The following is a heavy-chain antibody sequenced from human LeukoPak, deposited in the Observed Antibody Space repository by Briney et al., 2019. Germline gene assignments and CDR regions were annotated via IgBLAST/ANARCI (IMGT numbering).Heavy chain of an antibody. CDR2: IIPIFGTA. V-gene: IGHV1-69*13. CDR1: GGTFSSYA. Sequence: GASVKVSCKASGGTFSSYAISWVRQAPGQGLEWMGGIIPIFGTANYAQKFQGRVTITADESTSTAYMELSSLRSEDTAVYYCARGQTGYYYYAMDVWGQGATVTVSS. J-gene: IGHJ6*02. CDR3: ARGQTGYYYYAMDV.